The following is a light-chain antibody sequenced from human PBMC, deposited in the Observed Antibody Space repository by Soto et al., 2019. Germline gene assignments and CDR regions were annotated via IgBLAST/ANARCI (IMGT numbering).Light chain of an antibody. V-gene: IGLV2-11*01. Sequence: QSALTQPRSVSGSPGQSVTISCTGTNSDVGDYNYVSWYQQHPGKAPKLMLYDVTKRPSGVPDRFSGSKSGNTASLTISGLQAEDGADYYCCSYAGSYTLVVFGGGTKLTVL. CDR1: NSDVGDYNY. CDR3: CSYAGSYTLVV. CDR2: DVT. J-gene: IGLJ2*01.